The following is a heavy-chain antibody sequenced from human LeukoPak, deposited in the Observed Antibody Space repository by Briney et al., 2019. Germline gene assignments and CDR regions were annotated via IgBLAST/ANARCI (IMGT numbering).Heavy chain of an antibody. CDR3: ARDGPAQMVDLDY. V-gene: IGHV1-2*02. D-gene: IGHD3-10*01. Sequence: DSVGVSCKASGYTFSGTGWYLYWLRQAPGQGLECMGWIHPNNGDTAYAQKFEGRVAMTRDTSISTAYMELRRLRPDDTAVYFCARDGPAQMVDLDYWGQGTLVTVSS. J-gene: IGHJ4*02. CDR1: GYTFSGTGWY. CDR2: IHPNNGDT.